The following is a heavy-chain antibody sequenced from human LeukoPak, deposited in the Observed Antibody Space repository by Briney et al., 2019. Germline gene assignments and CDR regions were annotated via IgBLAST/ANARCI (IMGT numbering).Heavy chain of an antibody. D-gene: IGHD1-1*01. CDR1: GGSMSPFY. CDR2: IYYSGAT. J-gene: IGHJ3*02. Sequence: SETLSLTCTVSGGSMSPFYWSWIRQSPGKGLEWIGSIYYSGATNYNPSLKSRVTISVDTSKNQFSLELSSVTAADTAVYYCAVNSTKHTFDIWGQGTMVTVSS. V-gene: IGHV4-59*08. CDR3: AVNSTKHTFDI.